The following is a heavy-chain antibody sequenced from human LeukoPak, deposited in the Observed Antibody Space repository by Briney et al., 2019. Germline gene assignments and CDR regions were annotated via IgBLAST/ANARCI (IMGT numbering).Heavy chain of an antibody. J-gene: IGHJ4*02. Sequence: GGSLRLSCAASGFIFSSYGIHWVRQAPGKGLEWVANIKQDGSEKYYVDSVKGRFTISRDNAKNSLYLQMKSLRAEDTAVYYCARRGQHPYWGQGALVTVSS. CDR2: IKQDGSEK. V-gene: IGHV3-7*01. CDR3: ARRGQHPY. D-gene: IGHD6-13*01. CDR1: GFIFSSYG.